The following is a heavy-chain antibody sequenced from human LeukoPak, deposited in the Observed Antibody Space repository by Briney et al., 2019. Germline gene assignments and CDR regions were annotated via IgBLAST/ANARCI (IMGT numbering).Heavy chain of an antibody. CDR2: IGYGGSPI. CDR3: AREYDSRARFDS. Sequence: GGSLRLSCEASGDTFSGHCVIWVCQAPGKGLEWISYIGYGGSPIHFADSVKGRFGISRDDAKNSLYLYINTLRAEDTAIYYCAREYDSRARFDSWGQGILVTVSS. D-gene: IGHD2-21*02. V-gene: IGHV3-48*01. J-gene: IGHJ4*02. CDR1: GDTFSGHC.